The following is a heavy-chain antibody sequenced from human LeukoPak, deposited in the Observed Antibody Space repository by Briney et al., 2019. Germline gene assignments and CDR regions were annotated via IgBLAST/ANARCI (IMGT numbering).Heavy chain of an antibody. Sequence: ASVTVSCTASGYTFTSYGISWVRQAPGQGLEWMGWISAYNGNTNYAQKLQGRVTMTTDTSTSTAYMELRSLRSDDTAVYYCAGASPYTVRGTLDYWGQGTLVTVSS. CDR3: AGASPYTVRGTLDY. D-gene: IGHD3-10*01. V-gene: IGHV1-18*01. CDR2: ISAYNGNT. CDR1: GYTFTSYG. J-gene: IGHJ4*02.